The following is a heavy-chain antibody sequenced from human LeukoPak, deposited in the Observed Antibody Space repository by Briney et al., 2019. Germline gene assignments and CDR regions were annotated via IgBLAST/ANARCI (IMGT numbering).Heavy chain of an antibody. CDR3: GRYLARAFDI. Sequence: GGSLRLSCAASGFTVSSKDMRWVRQAPGKGLEWVSVIYSGGSTYYADSVKGRFIISRDNSENTLHLQMNSLRAEDTAVYYCGRYLARAFDIWGQGTMVTVSS. CDR2: IYSGGST. D-gene: IGHD3-16*01. CDR1: GFTVSSKD. J-gene: IGHJ3*02. V-gene: IGHV3-66*01.